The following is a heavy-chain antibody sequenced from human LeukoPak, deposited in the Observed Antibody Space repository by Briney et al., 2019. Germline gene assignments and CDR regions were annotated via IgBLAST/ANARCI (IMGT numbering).Heavy chain of an antibody. CDR1: GFTFSSYG. J-gene: IGHJ4*02. CDR2: ISYDGSNK. Sequence: GGSLRLSCAASGFTFSSYGMHWVRQAPGKGLEWVAVISYDGSNKYYADSVKGRFTISRDNSKNTVDLQMNSLRAEDTAVYYCARDSRVAAARGYFDYWGQGTLVTVSS. V-gene: IGHV3-30*03. D-gene: IGHD6-13*01. CDR3: ARDSRVAAARGYFDY.